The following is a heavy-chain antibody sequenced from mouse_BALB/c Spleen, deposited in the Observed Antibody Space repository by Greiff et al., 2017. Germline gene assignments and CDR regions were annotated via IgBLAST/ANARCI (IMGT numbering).Heavy chain of an antibody. D-gene: IGHD2-1*01. V-gene: IGHV5-9*03. CDR1: GFTFSSYT. CDR3: ARGGNYYFDY. Sequence: EVKLMESGGGLVKPGGSLKLSCAASGFTFSSYTMSWVRQTPEKRLEWVATISSGGGNTYYPDSVKGRFTISRDNAKNNLYLQMSSLRSEDTALYYWARGGNYYFDYWGQGTTLTVSS. CDR2: ISSGGGNT. J-gene: IGHJ2*01.